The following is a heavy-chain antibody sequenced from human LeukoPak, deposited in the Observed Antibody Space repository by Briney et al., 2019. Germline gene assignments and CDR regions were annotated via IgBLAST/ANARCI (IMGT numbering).Heavy chain of an antibody. D-gene: IGHD5-12*01. Sequence: ASVKVSCKASGYTFRNYGITWVQQAPGQGLEWMGWISAYNGDTHYAQNLQGRVTMTTDTSTSTAYMELRSPRSDDTAVYYCARDPTNTSGYYAYFDYWGQGTLVTVSS. CDR2: ISAYNGDT. CDR3: ARDPTNTSGYYAYFDY. CDR1: GYTFRNYG. V-gene: IGHV1-18*01. J-gene: IGHJ4*02.